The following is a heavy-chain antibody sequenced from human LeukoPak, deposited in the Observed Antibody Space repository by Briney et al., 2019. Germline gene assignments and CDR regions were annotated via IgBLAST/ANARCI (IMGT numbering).Heavy chain of an antibody. J-gene: IGHJ4*02. CDR3: AKEHIVVVTARTAYDY. Sequence: GGSLRLSCAASGFTFSSYGMHWVRQAPGKGLEWVAVISYDGSNKYYADSVKGRFTISRDNSKNTLYLQMNSLRAEDTAVYYCAKEHIVVVTARTAYDYWGQGTLVTVSS. CDR1: GFTFSSYG. CDR2: ISYDGSNK. D-gene: IGHD2-21*02. V-gene: IGHV3-30*18.